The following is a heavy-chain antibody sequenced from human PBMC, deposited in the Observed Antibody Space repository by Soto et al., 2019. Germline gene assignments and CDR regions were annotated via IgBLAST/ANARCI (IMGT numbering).Heavy chain of an antibody. Sequence: ASVKVSCKASGYTFTGYYMHWVRQAPGQGLEWMGWINPNSGGTIYAQKFQGRVTMTEDTSTDTAYMELSSLRSEDTAVYYCATEIAAAAAFDYWGQGTLVTVSS. V-gene: IGHV1-2*02. D-gene: IGHD6-13*01. CDR3: ATEIAAAAAFDY. CDR2: INPNSGGT. CDR1: GYTFTGYY. J-gene: IGHJ4*02.